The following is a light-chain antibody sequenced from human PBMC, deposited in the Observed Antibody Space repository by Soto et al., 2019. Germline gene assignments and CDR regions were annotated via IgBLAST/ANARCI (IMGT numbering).Light chain of an antibody. Sequence: QSVLTQPPSSSASPGESASLTCTLPSDINVGSHNIYWYQQKPGSPPRYLLYYYSDSDKGQGSGVPSRFSGSKDASANTGILLISGLQSEDEADYYCMIWPSNASIFGTGTKLTVL. CDR2: YYSDSDK. V-gene: IGLV5-37*01. CDR1: SDINVGSHN. J-gene: IGLJ1*01. CDR3: MIWPSNASI.